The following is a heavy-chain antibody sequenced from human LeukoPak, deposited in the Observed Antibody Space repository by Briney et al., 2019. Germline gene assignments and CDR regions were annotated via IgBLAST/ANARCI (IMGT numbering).Heavy chain of an antibody. Sequence: SETLSLTCSVSGYSISSGYYWGWIRQPPGKGLEWSGNIYHSGSTYYNPSLKSRVTISVDKSKNQFSLNLSSVTATDTAVYYCARDNSVRDEARWFNPWGQGTLVTVSS. D-gene: IGHD5-24*01. CDR1: GYSISSGYY. J-gene: IGHJ5*02. V-gene: IGHV4-38-2*02. CDR3: ARDNSVRDEARWFNP. CDR2: IYHSGST.